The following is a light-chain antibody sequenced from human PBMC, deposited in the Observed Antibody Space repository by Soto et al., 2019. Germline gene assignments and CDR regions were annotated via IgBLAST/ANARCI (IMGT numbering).Light chain of an antibody. V-gene: IGKV3-20*01. J-gene: IGKJ1*01. CDR1: QSVDSRF. Sequence: EIVLTQSPGSLSLSPGERATLSCRASQSVDSRFFAWYQQRPGQAPRLLIYGASRRATGTPDRFTGSGSGTDFTLTSSGLEPEYFALYYCQQYDSSVTFGLGTKVEIK. CDR2: GAS. CDR3: QQYDSSVT.